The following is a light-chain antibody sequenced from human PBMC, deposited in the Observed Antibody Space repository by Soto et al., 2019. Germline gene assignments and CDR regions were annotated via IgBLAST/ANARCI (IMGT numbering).Light chain of an antibody. Sequence: EIVVTQSPGTLSLSPGERATLSCRASQSVSSSFLAWYQQRPGQAPRLLMYGASSRAAGIPYRFSGSGSGTDFTLTISRLEPEDFAVYYCQQYGSTPYTFGQGTKLEIK. CDR3: QQYGSTPYT. CDR1: QSVSSSF. V-gene: IGKV3-20*01. CDR2: GAS. J-gene: IGKJ2*01.